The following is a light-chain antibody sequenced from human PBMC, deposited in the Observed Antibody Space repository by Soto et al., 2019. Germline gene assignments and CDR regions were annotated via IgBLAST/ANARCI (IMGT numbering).Light chain of an antibody. V-gene: IGKV3-15*01. CDR3: QQYNNWPIT. Sequence: EIVMTQSPATLSVSPGERAALSCRARQSVTSNLAWYQQKPGQAPRLLIYGASSRATGIPARFSGSGSGTEFTLTISSLQSEDFAVYYCQQYNNWPITFGQGTRLEIK. CDR1: QSVTSN. J-gene: IGKJ5*01. CDR2: GAS.